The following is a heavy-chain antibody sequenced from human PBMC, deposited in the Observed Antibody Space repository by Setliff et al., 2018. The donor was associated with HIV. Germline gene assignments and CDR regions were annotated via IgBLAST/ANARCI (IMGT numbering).Heavy chain of an antibody. CDR1: GYTLTELS. D-gene: IGHD3-16*02. J-gene: IGHJ4*02. V-gene: IGHV1-24*01. Sequence: ASVKVSCKVSGYTLTELSMHWVRQAPGKGLEWMGGFDPEDGETIYAQKFQGRVTMTEDTSTDTAYMELSSLRSEDTAVYYCATARTKVRLGELSLFDYWGQGTLVTVSS. CDR2: FDPEDGET. CDR3: ATARTKVRLGELSLFDY.